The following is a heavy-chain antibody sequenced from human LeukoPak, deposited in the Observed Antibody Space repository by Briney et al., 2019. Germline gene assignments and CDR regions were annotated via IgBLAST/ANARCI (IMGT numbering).Heavy chain of an antibody. CDR1: GFTFSSYA. CDR2: ISYDGSNK. V-gene: IGHV3-30*04. CDR3: AKDMHYYDSSGYYWGAFDY. J-gene: IGHJ4*02. D-gene: IGHD3-22*01. Sequence: PGRSLRLSCAASGFTFSSYAMHWVRQAPGKGLEWVAVISYDGSNKYYADSVKGRFTISRDNSKNTLYLQMNSLRAEDTAVYYCAKDMHYYDSSGYYWGAFDYWGQGTLVTVSS.